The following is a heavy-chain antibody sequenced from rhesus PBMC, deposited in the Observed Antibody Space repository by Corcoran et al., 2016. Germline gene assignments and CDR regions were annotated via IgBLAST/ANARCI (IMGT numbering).Heavy chain of an antibody. J-gene: IGHJ4*01. Sequence: QVQLVQSGAEVKKPGSSVKVSCKASGYTFTDYYMHWVRQAPLKGLEWMGWIKPYNGNTKYAQKFQGRVPMTSDTSTSTAYMELSSLRSEDTAVYYCAREGIAATEALWVYWGQGVLVTVSS. CDR3: AREGIAATEALWVY. CDR1: GYTFTDYY. D-gene: IGHD6-31*01. CDR2: IKPYNGNT. V-gene: IGHV1S2*01.